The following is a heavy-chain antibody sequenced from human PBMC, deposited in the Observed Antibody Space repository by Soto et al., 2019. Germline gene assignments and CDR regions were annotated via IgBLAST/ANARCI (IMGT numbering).Heavy chain of an antibody. J-gene: IGHJ4*02. CDR1: GGSMTGYF. CDR2: VYNSGNT. Sequence: SETLSLTCTVSGGSMTGYFWTWIRQSAGKGLEWIGHVYNSGNTDYNPSLASRITMAVDTSKREFSLKVKSVTAADTAVYYCARTHWVSGTEYWGQGTLVTVSS. V-gene: IGHV4-4*07. D-gene: IGHD6-19*01. CDR3: ARTHWVSGTEY.